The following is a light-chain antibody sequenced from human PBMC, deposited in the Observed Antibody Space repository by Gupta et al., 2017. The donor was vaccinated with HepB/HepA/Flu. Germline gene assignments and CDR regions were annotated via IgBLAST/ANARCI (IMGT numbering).Light chain of an antibody. Sequence: DIQMTQSPSTLSASVGDRVTITCRASQSINIWLAWYQQKPGKAPKLLLHKASTLLSWVPSRFSGSGYGKEFTLTSSRRQNDDSAIYYGQQDNVDQTFGQGTKVEV. J-gene: IGKJ1*01. V-gene: IGKV1-5*03. CDR2: KAS. CDR3: QQDNVDQT. CDR1: QSINIW.